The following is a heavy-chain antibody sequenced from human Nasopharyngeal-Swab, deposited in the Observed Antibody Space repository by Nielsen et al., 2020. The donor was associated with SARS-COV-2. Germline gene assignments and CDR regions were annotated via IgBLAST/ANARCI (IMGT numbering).Heavy chain of an antibody. V-gene: IGHV4-31*02. CDR3: ASHPAGGGGGDY. CDR2: IYYSGST. J-gene: IGHJ4*02. Sequence: WIRQPPGKGLEWIGYIYYSGSTYYNPSLKSRVTISVDTSKNQFSLKLSSVTAADTAVYYCASHPAGGGGGDYWGQGTLVTVSS. D-gene: IGHD2-21*01.